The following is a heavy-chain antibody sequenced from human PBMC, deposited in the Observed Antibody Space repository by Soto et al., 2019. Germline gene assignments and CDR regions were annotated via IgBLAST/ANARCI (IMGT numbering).Heavy chain of an antibody. Sequence: QVQLVQSGAEEKKPGASVKVSCKASGYTFTSYAMHWVRQAPGQRLEWMGWINAGNGNTKYSQKFQGRVTITRDTSASTAYMELISLRSEDTAVYCCAGSFVVVTALDYWGQGTLVTVSS. CDR3: AGSFVVVTALDY. CDR1: GYTFTSYA. D-gene: IGHD2-21*02. V-gene: IGHV1-3*05. J-gene: IGHJ4*02. CDR2: INAGNGNT.